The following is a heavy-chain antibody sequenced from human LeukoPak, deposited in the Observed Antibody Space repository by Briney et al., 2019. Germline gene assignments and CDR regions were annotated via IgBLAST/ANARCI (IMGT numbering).Heavy chain of an antibody. Sequence: GGSLRLSCAASGFSVRSSYMNWVRQAPGKGLVWVSRINSDGSSTSYADSVKGRFTISRDNAKNTLYLQMNSLRAEDTAVYYCARDFSGGFDPWGQGTLVTVSS. CDR2: INSDGSST. J-gene: IGHJ5*02. CDR1: GFSVRSSY. CDR3: ARDFSGGFDP. D-gene: IGHD7-27*01. V-gene: IGHV3-74*01.